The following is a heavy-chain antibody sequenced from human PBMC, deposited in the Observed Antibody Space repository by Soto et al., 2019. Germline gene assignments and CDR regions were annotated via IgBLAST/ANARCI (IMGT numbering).Heavy chain of an antibody. CDR2: IYNSGST. V-gene: IGHV4-61*03. CDR1: GGSVSSDSYY. CDR3: AREGIAANYGMGV. Sequence: PSETLSLTCTVSGGSVSSDSYYWTWIRQPPGKGLEWIGLIYNSGSTNYNPSLKSRVTISVDTSKNHLSLKLGSVTAADTAVYYCAREGIAANYGMGVWGPGTTVTVSS. D-gene: IGHD6-25*01. J-gene: IGHJ6*02.